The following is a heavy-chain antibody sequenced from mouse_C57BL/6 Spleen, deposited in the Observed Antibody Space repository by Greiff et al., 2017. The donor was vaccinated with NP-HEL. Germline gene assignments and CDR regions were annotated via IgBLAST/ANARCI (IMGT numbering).Heavy chain of an antibody. V-gene: IGHV1-9*01. CDR1: GYTFTGYW. CDR2: ILPGSGST. Sequence: QVQLKESGAELMKPGASVKLSCKATGYTFTGYWIEWVKQRPGHGLEWLGEILPGSGSTNYNEKFKGKATFTAATSSNPAYMQLSSLTTEDSAIYYCARIYYYGSRVSWYFDVWGTGTTVTVSS. J-gene: IGHJ1*03. CDR3: ARIYYYGSRVSWYFDV. D-gene: IGHD1-1*01.